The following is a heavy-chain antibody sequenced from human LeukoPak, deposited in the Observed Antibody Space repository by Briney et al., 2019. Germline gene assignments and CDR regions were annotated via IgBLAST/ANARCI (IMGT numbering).Heavy chain of an antibody. Sequence: PGGSLRLSCAASGCTFSSYGMHWVRQAPGKGLEWVAIISYDGSNKYYADSVKGRFTISRDDSKNTLYLQMNSLRADDTAVYYCAKEGGDGSGSYMNNWFDPWGQGTLVSVSS. J-gene: IGHJ5*02. CDR1: GCTFSSYG. CDR3: AKEGGDGSGSYMNNWFDP. CDR2: ISYDGSNK. V-gene: IGHV3-30*18. D-gene: IGHD3-10*01.